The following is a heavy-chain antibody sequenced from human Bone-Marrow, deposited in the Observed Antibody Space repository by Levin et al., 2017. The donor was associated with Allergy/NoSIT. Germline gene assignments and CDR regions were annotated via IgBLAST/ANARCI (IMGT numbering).Heavy chain of an antibody. Sequence: ASVKVSCKASGYTFTSYDINWVRQATGQGLEWMGWMNPNSGNTGYAQKFQGRVTMTRNTSISTAYMELSSLRSEDTAVYYCARGGRVYGPRKIDPWGQGTLVTVSS. J-gene: IGHJ5*02. CDR2: MNPNSGNT. D-gene: IGHD1-14*01. CDR3: ARGGRVYGPRKIDP. CDR1: GYTFTSYD. V-gene: IGHV1-8*01.